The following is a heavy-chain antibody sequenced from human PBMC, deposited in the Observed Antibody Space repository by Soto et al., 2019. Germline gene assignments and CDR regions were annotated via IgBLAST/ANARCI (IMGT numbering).Heavy chain of an antibody. CDR3: ARVVILVPTASTHYYYHMDV. D-gene: IGHD2-2*01. CDR2: IIPIVGTG. CDR1: GGTFSNYA. V-gene: IGHV1-69*01. Sequence: QVQLVQSGAEVRKPGSSVTVSCKASGGTFSNYAISWVRQAPGQGLEWMGGIIPIVGTGSYAQKFQGRVTITADEPTTTAFMELSSLRFEDTTVYYCARVVILVPTASTHYYYHMDVWGPGTTVTVSS. J-gene: IGHJ6*02.